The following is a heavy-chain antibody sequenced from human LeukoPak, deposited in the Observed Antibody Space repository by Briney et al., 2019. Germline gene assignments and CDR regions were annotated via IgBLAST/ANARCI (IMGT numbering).Heavy chain of an antibody. V-gene: IGHV1-69*04. J-gene: IGHJ5*02. D-gene: IGHD2-15*01. CDR1: GGTFSSYA. CDR3: ARGSEVVVAAGGWFDP. CDR2: IIPILGIA. Sequence: ASVKVSCKASGGTFSSYAIGGVRQAPGQGLEWMGRIIPILGIANYAQKFQGRVTITADKSTSTAYMELSSLRSEDTAVYYCARGSEVVVAAGGWFDPWGQGTLVTVSS.